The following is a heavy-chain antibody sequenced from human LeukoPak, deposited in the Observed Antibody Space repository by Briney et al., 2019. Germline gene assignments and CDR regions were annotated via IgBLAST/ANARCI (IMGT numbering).Heavy chain of an antibody. Sequence: PGGSLRLSCTASGFTFSDYTMSWVRQAPGKGLAWVSSISSTSSTIYYADSVKGRFTISRDNAENSLYLQMNSLRDEDTAVYYCARAVAADFWGQGTQVTVSS. D-gene: IGHD6-19*01. CDR1: GFTFSDYT. J-gene: IGHJ4*02. CDR3: ARAVAADF. V-gene: IGHV3-48*02. CDR2: ISSTSSTI.